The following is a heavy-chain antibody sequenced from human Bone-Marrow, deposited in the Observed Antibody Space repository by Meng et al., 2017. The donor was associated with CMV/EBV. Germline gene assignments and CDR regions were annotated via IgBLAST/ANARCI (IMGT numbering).Heavy chain of an antibody. CDR1: GYTFTSYY. D-gene: IGHD2-2*01. J-gene: IGHJ3*02. CDR3: ASPEVVVPAAIPDAFDI. V-gene: IGHV1-69*10. CDR2: IIPILGIA. Sequence: SVKVSCKASGYTFTSYYMHWVRQAPGQGLEWMGGIIPILGIANYAQKFQGRVTITADKSTSTAYMELSSLRSEDTAVYYCASPEVVVPAAIPDAFDIWGQGTMVTVSS.